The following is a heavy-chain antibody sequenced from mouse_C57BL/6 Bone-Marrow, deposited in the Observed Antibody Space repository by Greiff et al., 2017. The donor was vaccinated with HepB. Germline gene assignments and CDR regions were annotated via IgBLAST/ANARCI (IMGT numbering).Heavy chain of an antibody. CDR3: ARGYYSAMDY. J-gene: IGHJ4*01. CDR1: GYTFTSYW. Sequence: QVQPQQPGAELVRPGSSVKLSCKASGYTFTSYWMHWVKQRPIQGLEWIGNIDPSDSETHYNQKFKDKATLTVDKSSSTAYMQLSSLTSEDSAVYYCARGYYSAMDYWGQGTSVTVSS. CDR2: IDPSDSET. V-gene: IGHV1-52*01.